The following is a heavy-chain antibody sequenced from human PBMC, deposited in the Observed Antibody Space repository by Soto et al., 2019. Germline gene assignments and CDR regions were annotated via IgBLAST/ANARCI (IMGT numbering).Heavy chain of an antibody. CDR1: GLTFSTYG. V-gene: IGHV3-30*18. D-gene: IGHD2-2*01. CDR2: ISNDVRNI. CDR3: VKDTLGGMTPVFMPGPD. J-gene: IGHJ4*02. Sequence: VQLVESGGGVVQPGRSLRLSCAASGLTFSTYGFHWVRQAPDKGLEWVAVISNDVRNIHYAESVEGRFTISRDNSKNTLYLQMNSLRPNDTAVYYCVKDTLGGMTPVFMPGPDWGQGTLVTVSS.